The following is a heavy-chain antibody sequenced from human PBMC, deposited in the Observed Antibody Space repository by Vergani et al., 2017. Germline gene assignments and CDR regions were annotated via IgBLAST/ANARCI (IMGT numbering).Heavy chain of an antibody. D-gene: IGHD6-13*01. Sequence: EVQLVESGGGLVKPGGSLRLSCAASGFTFSSYSMNWVRQAPGKGVGWVSSISSRSSYIYSADSVKGRFTISRDNAKNSLYRQMNSLRAEDTAVYYCARDLKYSSSWYPLYGMDVWGQGP. CDR1: GFTFSSYS. J-gene: IGHJ6*02. V-gene: IGHV3-21*01. CDR2: ISSRSSYI. CDR3: ARDLKYSSSWYPLYGMDV.